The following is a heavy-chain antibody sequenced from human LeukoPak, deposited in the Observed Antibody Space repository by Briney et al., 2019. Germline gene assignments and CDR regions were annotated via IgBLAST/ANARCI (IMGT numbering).Heavy chain of an antibody. CDR1: GFTFSSYA. J-gene: IGHJ4*02. CDR3: AKRPSDYGDYVSYFDY. D-gene: IGHD4-17*01. Sequence: GGSLRLSCAASGFTFSSYAMSWVRQAPGKGLEWVSAISGSGGSTYYADSVKGRFTISRDNSKDTLYLQMNSLRDEDTAVYYCAKRPSDYGDYVSYFDYWGQGTLVTVSS. CDR2: ISGSGGST. V-gene: IGHV3-23*01.